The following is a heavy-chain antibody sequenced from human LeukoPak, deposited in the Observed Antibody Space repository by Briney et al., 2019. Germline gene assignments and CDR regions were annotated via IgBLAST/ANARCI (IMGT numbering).Heavy chain of an antibody. Sequence: SETLSLTCAVYGGSFSGYYWSWIRQPPGKGLEWIGEINHSGSTNYNPSLKGRVTISVDTSKNQFSLKLSSVTAADTAVYYCARHIAAAGYIYYYGMDVWGQGTTVTVSS. CDR3: ARHIAAAGYIYYYGMDV. CDR1: GGSFSGYY. J-gene: IGHJ6*02. D-gene: IGHD6-13*01. V-gene: IGHV4-34*01. CDR2: INHSGST.